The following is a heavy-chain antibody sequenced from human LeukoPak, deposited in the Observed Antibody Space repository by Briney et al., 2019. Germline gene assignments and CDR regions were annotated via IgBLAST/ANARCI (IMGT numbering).Heavy chain of an antibody. D-gene: IGHD3-22*01. J-gene: IGHJ4*02. CDR2: ISSSSSYI. CDR1: GFTFSSYS. Sequence: GGSLRLSCAASGFTFSSYSMNWVRQAPGKGLEWVSSISSSSSYIYYADSVKGRFTISRDNAKNSLYLQMNSLRAEDTAVYYCARRAPRYYYDSSGYYYSRGDYFDYWGQGTLVTVSS. V-gene: IGHV3-21*01. CDR3: ARRAPRYYYDSSGYYYSRGDYFDY.